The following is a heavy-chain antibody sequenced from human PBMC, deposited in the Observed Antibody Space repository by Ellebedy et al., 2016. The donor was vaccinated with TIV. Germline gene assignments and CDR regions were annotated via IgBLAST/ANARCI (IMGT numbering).Heavy chain of an antibody. Sequence: AASVKVSCKASGGTFSSYGISWVRQAPGQGLEWLGRINPILGIATYAQKFQGRATITADKSTSTDHMELSSLRSEGTAVYYCAADYGDYVIEDWGQGTLITVSS. D-gene: IGHD4-17*01. CDR1: GGTFSSYG. CDR2: INPILGIA. V-gene: IGHV1-69*04. CDR3: AADYGDYVIED. J-gene: IGHJ4*02.